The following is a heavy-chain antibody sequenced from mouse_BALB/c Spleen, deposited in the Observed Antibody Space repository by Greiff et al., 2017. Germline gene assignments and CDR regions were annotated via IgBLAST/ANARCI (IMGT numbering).Heavy chain of an antibody. D-gene: IGHD1-2*01. J-gene: IGHJ1*01. V-gene: IGHV5-12-1*01. CDR2: ISSGGGST. Sequence: EVKLEESGGGLVKPGGSLKLSCAASGFAFSSYDMSWVRQTPEKRLEWVAYISSGGGSTYYPDTVKGRFTISRDNAKNTLYLQMSSLKSEDTAMYYCARHRTTAKYFDVWGAGTTVTVSS. CDR1: GFAFSSYD. CDR3: ARHRTTAKYFDV.